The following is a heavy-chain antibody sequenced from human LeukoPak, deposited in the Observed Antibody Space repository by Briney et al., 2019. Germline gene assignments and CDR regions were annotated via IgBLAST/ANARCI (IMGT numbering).Heavy chain of an antibody. J-gene: IGHJ4*02. CDR2: ISYDGSNK. V-gene: IGHV3-30*04. D-gene: IGHD2-15*01. Sequence: GGSLRLPCAASGFTFSSYAMHWVRQAPGKGLEWVALISYDGSNKYFADSVKGRFTISRDNSKNTLYLQMNSLRAEDTAIYYCARDLSSGGSYYFDYWGQGTLVTVSS. CDR1: GFTFSSYA. CDR3: ARDLSSGGSYYFDY.